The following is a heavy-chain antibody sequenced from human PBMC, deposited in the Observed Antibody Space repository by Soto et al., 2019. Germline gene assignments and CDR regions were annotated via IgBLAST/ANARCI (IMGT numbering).Heavy chain of an antibody. V-gene: IGHV3-21*01. CDR3: ARGLRITISYGSGSDFGSTLSKPHDY. J-gene: IGHJ4*02. CDR2: ISSSSSYI. Sequence: GGSLGLSCAAPGLCCSSYSMNWVRQAPGKGLEWVSSISSSSSYIYYADSVKGRFTISRDNAKNPLYLQMNSLRAEDTAVYYCARGLRITISYGSGSDFGSTLSKPHDYCSQGP. CDR1: GLCCSSYS. D-gene: IGHD3-10*01.